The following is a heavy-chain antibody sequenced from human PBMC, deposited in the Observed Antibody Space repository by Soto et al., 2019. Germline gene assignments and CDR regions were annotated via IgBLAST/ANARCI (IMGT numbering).Heavy chain of an antibody. J-gene: IGHJ4*02. Sequence: QVQLQESGPGLVKPSETLSLTCTVSSDSIAGENWWSWVRQPPGLGLEWIGEVFHTGGTNYNPSLKSRVTMEVDKSKYQFSLKLISATAADTAVYYCARVFSSSSGWMYYFDFWGQGTLVSVSS. CDR1: SDSIAGENW. CDR3: ARVFSSSSGWMYYFDF. V-gene: IGHV4-4*02. CDR2: VFHTGGT. D-gene: IGHD6-19*01.